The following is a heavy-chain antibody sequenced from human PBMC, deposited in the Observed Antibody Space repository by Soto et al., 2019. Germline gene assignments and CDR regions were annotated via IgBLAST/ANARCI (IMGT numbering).Heavy chain of an antibody. CDR2: TYYRSKWYN. D-gene: IGHD6-13*01. Sequence: SQTLSLTCAISGDSVSRNSAAWNWIRQSPSRGLEWLGRTYYRSKWYNDYAVSVKSRITINPDTSKNQFSLQLNSVTPEDTAVYYCARDTIIAAEGADGMDVWGQGTTVTVSS. CDR3: ARDTIIAAEGADGMDV. V-gene: IGHV6-1*01. CDR1: GDSVSRNSAA. J-gene: IGHJ6*02.